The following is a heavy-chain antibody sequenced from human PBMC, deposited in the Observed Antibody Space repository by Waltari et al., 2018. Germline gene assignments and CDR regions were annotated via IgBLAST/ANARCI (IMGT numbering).Heavy chain of an antibody. CDR3: RGVVAATGAGDY. J-gene: IGHJ4*02. CDR1: GYSISSGYY. D-gene: IGHD2-15*01. Sequence: QVQLQESGPGLVKPSETLSLTCAVSGYSISSGYYWGWIRQPPGKGLEWIGSIYHSGSTYSHPSLKSRVTISVDTSKNQSSLKLSSVTAADTAVYYCRGVVAATGAGDYWGQGTLVTVSS. CDR2: IYHSGST. V-gene: IGHV4-38-2*01.